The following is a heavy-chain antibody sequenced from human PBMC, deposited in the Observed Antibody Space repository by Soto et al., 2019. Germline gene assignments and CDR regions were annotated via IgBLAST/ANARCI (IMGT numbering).Heavy chain of an antibody. CDR3: KTVFDS. CDR2: IDGVGTGT. Sequence: VVSLILSCSASGGTFSNGVIHWFRQVPVNGLVWVSLIDGVGTGTSYSYSFRFRFTISIDNSENTLYLQMNSLRAEDTAVYYCKTVFDSWGQGTPVTVSS. CDR1: GGTFSNGV. J-gene: IGHJ5*01. V-gene: IGHV3-74*01.